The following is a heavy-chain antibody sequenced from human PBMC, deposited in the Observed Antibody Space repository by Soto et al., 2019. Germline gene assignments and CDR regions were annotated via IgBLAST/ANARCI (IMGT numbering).Heavy chain of an antibody. V-gene: IGHV4-34*01. J-gene: IGHJ4*02. D-gene: IGHD2-15*01. CDR2: INHSGST. CDR3: ARDRSRGWVGYCSGGSCYSSFDY. CDR1: GGSFSGYY. Sequence: PSETLSLTCAVYGGSFSGYYWSWIRQPPGKGLEWIGEINHSGSTNYNPSLKSRVTISVDTSKNQFSLKLSSVTAADTAVYYCARDRSRGWVGYCSGGSCYSSFDYWGQGTLVTVSS.